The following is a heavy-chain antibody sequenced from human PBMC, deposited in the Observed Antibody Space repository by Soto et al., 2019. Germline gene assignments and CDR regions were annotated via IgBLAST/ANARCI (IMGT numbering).Heavy chain of an antibody. CDR2: IYYSGST. Sequence: QVQLQESGPGLVKPSQTLSLTCTVSGGSITSGGYYWSWIRQHPGRGLEWIGYIYYSGSTYYNPSHKSRVTISVDTSKNQLSLKLSSVTAADTAVYYWARVVGATPYYYYGMDVWGQGTTVTVSS. D-gene: IGHD1-26*01. J-gene: IGHJ6*02. CDR3: ARVVGATPYYYYGMDV. CDR1: GGSITSGGYY. V-gene: IGHV4-31*03.